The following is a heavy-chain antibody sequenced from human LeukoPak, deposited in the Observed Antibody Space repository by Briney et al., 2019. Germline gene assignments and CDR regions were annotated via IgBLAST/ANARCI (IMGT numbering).Heavy chain of an antibody. V-gene: IGHV4-4*07. J-gene: IGHJ6*03. CDR2: IYASGST. CDR3: ARDIRSHNGPGGYYYYYMDV. CDR1: GDSMSDSY. D-gene: IGHD2-8*01. Sequence: SKTLSLTCTVSGDSMSDSYWSWIRQPAGKGLEWIGRIYASGSTNYNPSLKSRVTLSVDTSSNQFSLTLSSVIAADTAVYHCARDIRSHNGPGGYYYYYMDVWGKGTTVTVSS.